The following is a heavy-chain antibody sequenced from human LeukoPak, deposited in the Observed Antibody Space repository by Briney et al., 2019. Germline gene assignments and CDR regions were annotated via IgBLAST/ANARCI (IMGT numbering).Heavy chain of an antibody. J-gene: IGHJ3*01. CDR1: GGSISRSDW. V-gene: IGHV4-4*02. Sequence: PSETLSLTCAVSGGSISRSDWWSWVRQSPGKGLEWIGEIFHSGSTKYNPSLKSRVTISVDKSKNQFSLNLTSVTAADTAMYYCARDASLRTGAFDVWGQGTMVTVSS. D-gene: IGHD5/OR15-5a*01. CDR3: ARDASLRTGAFDV. CDR2: IFHSGST.